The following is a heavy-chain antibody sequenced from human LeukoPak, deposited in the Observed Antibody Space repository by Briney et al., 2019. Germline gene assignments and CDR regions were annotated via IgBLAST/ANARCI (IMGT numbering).Heavy chain of an antibody. V-gene: IGHV3-21*01. J-gene: IGHJ4*02. D-gene: IGHD3-10*01. CDR3: ARDPKFTMVRGVIITAYYFDY. CDR2: ISSSSSYI. CDR1: GFTFSSYS. Sequence: GGSLRLSCAASGFTFSSYSMNWVRQAPGKGLEWVSSISSSSSYIYYADSVKGRFTISRDNAKNSLYLQMNSLRAEDTAVYYCARDPKFTMVRGVIITAYYFDYWGQGTLVTVSS.